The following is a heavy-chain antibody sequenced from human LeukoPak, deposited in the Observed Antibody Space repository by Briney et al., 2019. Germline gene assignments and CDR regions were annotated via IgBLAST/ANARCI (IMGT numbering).Heavy chain of an antibody. CDR1: GGTFSSYA. J-gene: IGHJ4*02. V-gene: IGHV1-69*04. Sequence: SVKVSCKASGGTFSSYAISWVRQAPGQGLEWMGRIIPILGIANYAQKFQGRVTITADKSTSTAYMELSSLRSEDTAVYYCARGVPGAEYSNPFDYWGQGTLVTVSS. D-gene: IGHD4-4*01. CDR2: IIPILGIA. CDR3: ARGVPGAEYSNPFDY.